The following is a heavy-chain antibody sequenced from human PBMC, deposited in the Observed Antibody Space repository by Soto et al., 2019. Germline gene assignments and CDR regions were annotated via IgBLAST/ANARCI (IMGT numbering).Heavy chain of an antibody. V-gene: IGHV3-74*01. CDR1: GFTFNNYW. D-gene: IGHD5-18*01. CDR3: ARGIQYRYGMDV. CDR2: INGDGSST. Sequence: EVQLVESGGGLVQPGGSLRLSCASAGFTFNNYWMHWVRQAPGRGLVWVSRINGDGSSTFYADSVKGRFTISRDNAKNTVYLQMNRLRVEDTAVYYCARGIQYRYGMDVWGQGTTVTVS. J-gene: IGHJ6*02.